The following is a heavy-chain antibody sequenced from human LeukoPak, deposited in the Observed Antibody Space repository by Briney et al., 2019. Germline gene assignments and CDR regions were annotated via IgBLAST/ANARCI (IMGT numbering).Heavy chain of an antibody. CDR1: GGSFSGYY. Sequence: SETLSLTCAVYGGSFSGYYWSWIRQPPGKGLEWIGEINHSGSTNYNPSLKSRVTISVDTSKNQFSLKLSSVTAADTAVYYCARQNSYYDFWSGYYWRAIGDVGGRYYFDYWGQGTLVTVSS. J-gene: IGHJ4*02. CDR3: ARQNSYYDFWSGYYWRAIGDVGGRYYFDY. V-gene: IGHV4-34*01. D-gene: IGHD3-3*01. CDR2: INHSGST.